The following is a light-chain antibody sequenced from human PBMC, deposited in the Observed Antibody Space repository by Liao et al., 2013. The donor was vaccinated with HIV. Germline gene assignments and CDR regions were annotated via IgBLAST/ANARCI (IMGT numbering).Light chain of an antibody. Sequence: YELTQPPSVSVSPGQTATIPCSGEKLDLKDVFWYRHRPGQSPRLVIYEDFKRPFGISERFSGSKSGNTATLTIIGTQATDEADYYCQTYDNNVGIFGGGTKLTAL. CDR1: KLDLKD. CDR3: QTYDNNVGI. J-gene: IGLJ2*01. CDR2: EDF. V-gene: IGLV3-1*01.